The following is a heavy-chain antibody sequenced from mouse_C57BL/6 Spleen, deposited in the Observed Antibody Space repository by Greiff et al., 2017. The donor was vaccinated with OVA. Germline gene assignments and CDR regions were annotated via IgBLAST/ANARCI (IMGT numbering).Heavy chain of an antibody. D-gene: IGHD2-5*01. CDR1: GYTFTDYE. CDR3: TRYSNLYFDY. V-gene: IGHV1-15*01. CDR2: IDPETGGT. J-gene: IGHJ2*01. Sequence: LVESGAELVRPGASVTLSCKASGYTFTDYEMHWVKQTPVHGLEWIGAIDPETGGTAYNQKFKGKAILTADKSSSTAYMELRSLTSEDSAVYYCTRYSNLYFDYWGQGTTLTVSS.